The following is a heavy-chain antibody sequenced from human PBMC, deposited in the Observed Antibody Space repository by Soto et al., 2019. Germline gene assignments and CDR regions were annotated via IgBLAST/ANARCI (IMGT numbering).Heavy chain of an antibody. D-gene: IGHD3-10*01. CDR2: INAGNGYT. CDR1: GYTFANYP. CDR3: ARAKIITTLDF. V-gene: IGHV1-3*01. J-gene: IGHJ4*02. Sequence: QVQLEQSGAEGKKPGASVKVSCETSGYTFANYPMHWVRQAPGQTLEWMGWINAGNGYTKYSQKFQGRVTITRDTSASIAYMELSSLRSEDTAVYYCARAKIITTLDFWGQGTLVTVSS.